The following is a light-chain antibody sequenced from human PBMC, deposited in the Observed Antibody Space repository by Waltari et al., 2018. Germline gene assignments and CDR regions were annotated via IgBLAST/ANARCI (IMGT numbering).Light chain of an antibody. J-gene: IGKJ1*01. CDR2: GAS. CDR3: QQYGSSPPRT. Sequence: EIVLTQSPGTLSLSPGERATRPCRARQTVSSSYLAWYQQKPGQAPRLLIYGASSRATGIPDRFSGSGSGTDFTLTISRLEPEDFAVYYCQQYGSSPPRTFGQGTKVEIK. CDR1: QTVSSSY. V-gene: IGKV3-20*01.